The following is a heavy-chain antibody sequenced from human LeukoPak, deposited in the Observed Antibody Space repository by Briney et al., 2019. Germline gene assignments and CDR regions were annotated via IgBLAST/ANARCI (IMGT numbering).Heavy chain of an antibody. D-gene: IGHD2-8*01. Sequence: GGSLRLSGAASGITFSRFAMSWVRQAPGKGLEWVSGISDSGGSPYYADSVKGRFTISRDNSKNTLYLQMNGLRAEDTAIYYCATYRRGYHDTNESYYFDYWGQGTLVTVSS. CDR1: GITFSRFA. V-gene: IGHV3-23*01. CDR2: ISDSGGSP. CDR3: ATYRRGYHDTNESYYFDY. J-gene: IGHJ4*02.